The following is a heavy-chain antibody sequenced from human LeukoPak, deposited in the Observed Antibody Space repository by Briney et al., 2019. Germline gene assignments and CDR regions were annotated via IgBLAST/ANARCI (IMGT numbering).Heavy chain of an antibody. CDR2: IYYSGST. J-gene: IGHJ6*03. V-gene: IGHV4-59*01. D-gene: IGHD3-3*01. Sequence: PSETLSLTCAVYGGSFSGYYWSWIRQPPGKGLEWIGYIYYSGSTNYNPSLKSRVTISVDTSKNQFSLKLSSVTAADTAVYYCASLPYYDFWSGRYYYMDVWGKGTTVTVSS. CDR3: ASLPYYDFWSGRYYYMDV. CDR1: GGSFSGYY.